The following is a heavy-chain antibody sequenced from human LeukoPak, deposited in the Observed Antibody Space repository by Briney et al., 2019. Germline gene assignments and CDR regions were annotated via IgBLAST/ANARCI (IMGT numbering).Heavy chain of an antibody. V-gene: IGHV4-34*01. D-gene: IGHD6-19*01. CDR3: ARESSSGWHFDY. CDR1: GGSFSGYY. CDR2: INHSGST. J-gene: IGHJ4*02. Sequence: SETLSLTCAVYGGSFSGYYWSWIRQPPGKGLEWIGEINHSGSTNYNPSLKSRVTISVDTSKNQFSLKLSSVTAADTAVYYCARESSSGWHFDYWGQGTLVTVSS.